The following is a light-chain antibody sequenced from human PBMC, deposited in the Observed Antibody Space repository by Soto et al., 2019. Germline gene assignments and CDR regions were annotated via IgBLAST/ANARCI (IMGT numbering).Light chain of an antibody. CDR2: STN. J-gene: IGLJ2*01. CDR1: SGSVSTNNF. Sequence: QAVVTQEPSFSVSPGGTVTLTCGLTSGSVSTNNFPGWYQQTPGQAPRTLIYSTNTRSSGVPDRFSGSIVGNKAALTITGAQADDEFDYYCVLYLGTGIWVFGGGTKLTVL. CDR3: VLYLGTGIWV. V-gene: IGLV8-61*01.